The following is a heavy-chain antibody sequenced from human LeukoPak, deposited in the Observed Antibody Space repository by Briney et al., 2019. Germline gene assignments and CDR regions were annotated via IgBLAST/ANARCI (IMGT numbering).Heavy chain of an antibody. V-gene: IGHV3-30*03. Sequence: PGGSLRLSCAAFGLTFSTYGMHWVRQAPGKGLEWVAAISHDGSKIFYEDSVKGRFTVSRDNSKNSLYLQMNSLRHEDTAVYYCRTELVRGVMTTAFVIWGQGTMVTVSS. J-gene: IGHJ3*02. D-gene: IGHD3-10*01. CDR1: GLTFSTYG. CDR3: RTELVRGVMTTAFVI. CDR2: ISHDGSKI.